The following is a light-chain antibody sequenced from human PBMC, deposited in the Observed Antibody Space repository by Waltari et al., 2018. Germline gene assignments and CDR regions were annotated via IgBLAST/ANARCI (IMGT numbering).Light chain of an antibody. J-gene: IGLJ2*01. CDR1: RRAVGVYNC. Sequence: QSALTQPASVSGSPGQSITISCTGTRRAVGVYNCASWYKQHAGKAPKLMIDDVSHRPSGVSNRFSGSKSGNTASLTISGLQAEDEADYYCSSYTSSSTVVFGGGTKLTVL. V-gene: IGLV2-14*03. CDR3: SSYTSSSTVV. CDR2: DVS.